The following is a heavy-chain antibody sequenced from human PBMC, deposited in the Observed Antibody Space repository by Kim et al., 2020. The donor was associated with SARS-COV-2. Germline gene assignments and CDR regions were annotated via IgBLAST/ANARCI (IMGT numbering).Heavy chain of an antibody. Sequence: SQKFQGRVTITRDTSASTAYMELSSLRSEDTAVYYCARDPLVVGNSWFDPWGQGTLVTVSS. CDR3: ARDPLVVGNSWFDP. D-gene: IGHD2-2*01. J-gene: IGHJ5*02. V-gene: IGHV1-3*01.